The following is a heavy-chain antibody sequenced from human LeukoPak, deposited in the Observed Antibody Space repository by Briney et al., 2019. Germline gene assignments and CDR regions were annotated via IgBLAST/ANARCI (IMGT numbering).Heavy chain of an antibody. V-gene: IGHV3-53*04. CDR2: IYRGGST. Sequence: PGGSLRLSCAASGFTVSSNYMSWVRQAPGKGLEWVSVIYRGGSTYYADSVKRRFTISRHNYKNTLYLQMNSLRAEDTAMYYCARESGLLGDYWGQGTLVTVSS. CDR1: GFTVSSNY. J-gene: IGHJ4*02. D-gene: IGHD3-22*01. CDR3: ARESGLLGDY.